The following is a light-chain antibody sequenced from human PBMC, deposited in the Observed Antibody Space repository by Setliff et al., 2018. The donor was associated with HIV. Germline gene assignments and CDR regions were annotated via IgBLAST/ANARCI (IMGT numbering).Light chain of an antibody. Sequence: LAQPASVSGSPGQSITISCTGTSSDVGGYDYVSWYQQHPDKAPKLMIYEVSNRPSGVSNRFSGSKSGSTASLTISGLQAEDEADYYCNSKTGTITYVFGTGTKV. V-gene: IGLV2-14*01. CDR1: SSDVGGYDY. CDR3: NSKTGTITYV. J-gene: IGLJ1*01. CDR2: EVS.